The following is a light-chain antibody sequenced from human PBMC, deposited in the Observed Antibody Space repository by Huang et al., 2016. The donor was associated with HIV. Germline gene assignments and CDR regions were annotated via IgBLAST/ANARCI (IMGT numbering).Light chain of an antibody. V-gene: IGKV1-33*01. CDR3: QQYDNLPLT. CDR2: DAS. J-gene: IGKJ4*01. Sequence: DIQMTQSPSSLSASVGDRVTVPCQASKDITNYLNWYQQKPGKAPQLLIYDASKFETGVPSRFSGSGSGTDFTFTISSLQPEDIATYYCQQYDNLPLTFGGGTKVEIK. CDR1: KDITNY.